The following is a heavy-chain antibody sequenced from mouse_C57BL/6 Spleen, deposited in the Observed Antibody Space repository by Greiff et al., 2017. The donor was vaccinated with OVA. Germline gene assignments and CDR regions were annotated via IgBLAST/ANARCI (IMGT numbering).Heavy chain of an antibody. V-gene: IGHV5-17*01. J-gene: IGHJ3*01. D-gene: IGHD2-5*01. Sequence: DVKLVESGGGLVKPGGSLKLSCAASGFTFSDYGMHWVSQAPEKGLEWVAYISSGSSTIYYADTVKGRFTISRDNAKNTLFLQMTSLRSEDTAMYYCARSYYSNYPFAYWGQGTLVTVSA. CDR1: GFTFSDYG. CDR2: ISSGSSTI. CDR3: ARSYYSNYPFAY.